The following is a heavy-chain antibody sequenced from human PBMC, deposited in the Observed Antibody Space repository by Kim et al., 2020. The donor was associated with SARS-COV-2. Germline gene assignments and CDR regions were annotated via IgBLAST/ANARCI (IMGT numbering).Heavy chain of an antibody. CDR2: IYYSGST. J-gene: IGHJ4*02. V-gene: IGHV4-59*01. CDR3: AREWKAAAGLIDY. Sequence: SETLSLTCTVSGGSISSYYWSWIRQPPGKGLEWIGYIYYSGSTNYNPSLKSRVTISVDTSKNQFSLKLSSVTAADTAVYYCAREWKAAAGLIDYWGQGTLVTVSS. CDR1: GGSISSYY. D-gene: IGHD6-13*01.